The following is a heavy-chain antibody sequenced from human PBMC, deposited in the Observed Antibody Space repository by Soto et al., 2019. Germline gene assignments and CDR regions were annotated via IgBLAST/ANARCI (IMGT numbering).Heavy chain of an antibody. CDR1: GFTFGDYA. CDR3: TRAPIVVVPAAPFDY. CDR2: IRSKAYGGTT. V-gene: IGHV3-49*03. D-gene: IGHD2-2*01. J-gene: IGHJ4*02. Sequence: SLRLSCTASGFTFGDYAMRWFLQAPGKGLEWVGFIRSKAYGGTTEYAASVKGRFTISRDDPKSIAYLQMNSLKTEDTAVYYCTRAPIVVVPAAPFDYWGQGTLVTVSS.